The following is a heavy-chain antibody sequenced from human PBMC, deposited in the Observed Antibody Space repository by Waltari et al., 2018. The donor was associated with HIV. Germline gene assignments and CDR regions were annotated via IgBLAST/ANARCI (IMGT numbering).Heavy chain of an antibody. V-gene: IGHV3-74*01. CDR2: INSDGSST. Sequence: EVQLVESGGGLVQPGGSLRLSCAASGFTFSSYWMHWVRQAPGKGLVWVSCINSDGSSTSYADSVKGRFTISRDNAKNTLYLQMNSLRAEDTAVYYCAAVGYSSGWYPGYWGQGTLVTVSS. D-gene: IGHD6-19*01. J-gene: IGHJ4*02. CDR3: AAVGYSSGWYPGY. CDR1: GFTFSSYW.